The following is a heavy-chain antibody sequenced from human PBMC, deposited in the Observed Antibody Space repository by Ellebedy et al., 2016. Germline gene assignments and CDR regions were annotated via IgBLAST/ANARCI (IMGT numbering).Heavy chain of an antibody. CDR2: IYPGDSDT. V-gene: IGHV5-51*01. CDR3: ARDQGYYYYGMDV. CDR1: GYSFTSYW. Sequence: GGSLRLSCKGSGYSFTSYWIGWVRQMPGKGLEWMGIIYPGDSDTRYSPSFQGQVTISADKSISTAYLQWSSLKASDTAMYYCARDQGYYYYGMDVWGQGTTVTVSS. J-gene: IGHJ6*02. D-gene: IGHD2-2*01.